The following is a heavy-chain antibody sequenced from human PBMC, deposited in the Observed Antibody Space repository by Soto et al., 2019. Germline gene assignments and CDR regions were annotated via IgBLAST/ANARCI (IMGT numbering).Heavy chain of an antibody. J-gene: IGHJ4*02. Sequence: QVHLVQSGAEVKKPGASVKVSCKASGYTFTSYGITWVRQAPGQGLEWMGWISAHNGNPDYAQKLKGRVIVTRDTSTSTAYMELRSLISDDTAVYYCARGRYGDYWGQGALVTVSS. CDR1: GYTFTSYG. V-gene: IGHV1-18*01. CDR3: ARGRYGDY. D-gene: IGHD1-1*01. CDR2: ISAHNGNP.